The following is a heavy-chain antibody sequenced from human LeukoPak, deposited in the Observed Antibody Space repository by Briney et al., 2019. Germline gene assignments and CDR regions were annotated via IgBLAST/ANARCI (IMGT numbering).Heavy chain of an antibody. CDR1: GFTVSSNY. CDR2: IYSGGST. Sequence: GGSLRLSCAASGFTVSSNYVSWVRQAPGKGLEWVSVIYSGGSTYYADSVKGRFTISRDNSKNTLYLQMNSLRAEDTAVYYCARSGYLWFGPDYWGQGTLVTVSS. CDR3: ARSGYLWFGPDY. D-gene: IGHD3-10*01. J-gene: IGHJ4*02. V-gene: IGHV3-53*01.